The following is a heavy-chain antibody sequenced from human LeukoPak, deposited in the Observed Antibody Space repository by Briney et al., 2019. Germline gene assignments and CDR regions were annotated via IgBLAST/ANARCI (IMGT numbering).Heavy chain of an antibody. V-gene: IGHV3-23*01. D-gene: IGHD1-26*01. CDR3: AKDTQFSGSYYDYYSYGMDV. Sequence: GGSLRLSCAASGFTFSGYAMSWVRQVPGKGLEWVSSISGGGSTTDYADSVKGRFTISRDNSRNTVYLQMNSLRADDTAVYFCAKDTQFSGSYYDYYSYGMDVWGQGTTVTVSS. CDR2: ISGGGSTT. J-gene: IGHJ6*02. CDR1: GFTFSGYA.